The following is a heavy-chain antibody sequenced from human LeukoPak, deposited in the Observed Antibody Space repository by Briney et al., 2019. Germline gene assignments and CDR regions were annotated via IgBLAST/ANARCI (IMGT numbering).Heavy chain of an antibody. CDR1: GFTFSSAP. Sequence: GGSLRLSCAASGFTFSSAPMSWVRQAPGKGLEWVSVIGGSGGNTNYADSVRGRFTISRDNSKNTLYLQMNSLRAEDTAVYYCAKMDSIVATWGAFDIWGQGTMVTVSS. CDR3: AKMDSIVATWGAFDI. CDR2: IGGSGGNT. J-gene: IGHJ3*02. D-gene: IGHD5-12*01. V-gene: IGHV3-23*01.